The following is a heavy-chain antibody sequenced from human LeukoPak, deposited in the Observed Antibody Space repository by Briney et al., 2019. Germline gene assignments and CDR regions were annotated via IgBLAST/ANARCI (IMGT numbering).Heavy chain of an antibody. D-gene: IGHD6-19*01. J-gene: IGHJ4*02. V-gene: IGHV3-7*05. CDR3: AGGSGWLIDS. CDR2: IKQDGSEK. CDR1: GFTFSTFY. Sequence: GSLRLSCAASGFTFSTFYMAWVRQAPGKGLEWVANIKQDGSEKFYVDSVKGRFTISRDNAKNSLYLQMNSLRAEDTAVYYCAGGSGWLIDSWGRGTLVTVSS.